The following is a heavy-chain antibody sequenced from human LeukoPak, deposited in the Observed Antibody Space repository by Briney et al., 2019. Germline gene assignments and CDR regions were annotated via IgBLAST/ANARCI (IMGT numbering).Heavy chain of an antibody. Sequence: GASGKVSCKASGRTFSSYAISWVRQAPGQGLEWRGGIIAIFGTTNYAQKFQRRVTITADESTSTAYMELSSLRSEDTAVYYCARWMGVSNRYHFDYWGQGTLVTVSS. CDR2: IIAIFGTT. CDR3: ARWMGVSNRYHFDY. V-gene: IGHV1-69*01. J-gene: IGHJ4*02. CDR1: GRTFSSYA. D-gene: IGHD3-16*01.